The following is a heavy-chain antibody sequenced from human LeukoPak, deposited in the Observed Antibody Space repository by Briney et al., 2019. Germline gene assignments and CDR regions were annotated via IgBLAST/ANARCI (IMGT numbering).Heavy chain of an antibody. CDR1: GFTFDDYA. Sequence: PGESLRLSCAAPGFTFDDYAMHWVRQAPGKGLEWVAGISWNSGSIVYADSVKGRFTISRDNAKNSLYLQMNSLRAEDTALYYCAKDNPVVPAAMFYWGQGTLVTVSS. D-gene: IGHD2-2*01. V-gene: IGHV3-9*01. CDR3: AKDNPVVPAAMFY. CDR2: ISWNSGSI. J-gene: IGHJ4*02.